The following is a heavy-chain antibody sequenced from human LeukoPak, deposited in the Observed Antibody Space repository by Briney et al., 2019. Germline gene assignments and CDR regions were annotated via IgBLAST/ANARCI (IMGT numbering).Heavy chain of an antibody. CDR1: GFTFSSYS. J-gene: IGHJ4*02. CDR3: ARGILAVAGTY. CDR2: ISSSSSTI. V-gene: IGHV3-48*01. Sequence: GGSLRLSCAASGFTFSSYSMNWVRQAPGKGLEWVSYISSSSSTIYYADSVKGRFTISRDNAKNSLYLQMNSLRAEDTAVYYCARGILAVAGTYWGQGTLVTVSS. D-gene: IGHD6-19*01.